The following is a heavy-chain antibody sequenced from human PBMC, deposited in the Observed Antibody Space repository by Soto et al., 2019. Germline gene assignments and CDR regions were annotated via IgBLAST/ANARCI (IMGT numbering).Heavy chain of an antibody. Sequence: QLGGSLRLSCAASGFTFSSYGMHWVRQAPGKGLEWVAVIWYDGSNKYYADSVKGRFTISRDNSKNTLYLQMNSLRAEDTAVYYCARAAWGYSSLMGTRPPNMDVWGQGTTVTVSS. CDR2: IWYDGSNK. CDR3: ARAAWGYSSLMGTRPPNMDV. CDR1: GFTFSSYG. J-gene: IGHJ6*02. D-gene: IGHD5-18*01. V-gene: IGHV3-33*01.